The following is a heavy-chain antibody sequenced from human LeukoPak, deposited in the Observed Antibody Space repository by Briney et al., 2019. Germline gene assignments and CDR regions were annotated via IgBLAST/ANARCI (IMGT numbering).Heavy chain of an antibody. CDR3: AKEWGVDYGLRY. CDR2: INSDGSST. CDR1: GITFENYW. V-gene: IGHV3-74*01. D-gene: IGHD4-17*01. J-gene: IGHJ4*02. Sequence: GGSLRLSCVVSGITFENYWMHWVRQAPGKGLVWVSRINSDGSSTSYADSVKGRFTISRDNAKNTLYLQMNSLRADDTAVYYCAKEWGVDYGLRYWGQGTLVTVSS.